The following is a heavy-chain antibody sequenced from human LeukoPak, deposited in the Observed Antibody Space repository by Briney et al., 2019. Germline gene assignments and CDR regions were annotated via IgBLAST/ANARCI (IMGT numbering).Heavy chain of an antibody. CDR1: AYTFTGYY. D-gene: IGHD6-19*01. CDR3: ARAGSGWYGNFDY. V-gene: IGHV1-2*02. J-gene: IGHJ4*02. Sequence: ASVKVSCKASAYTFTGYYMHWVRQAPGQGLEWMGWINPDSGGTNYAQKFQGRVTMTRDTSISTAYMEVSRLRSDDTAVYYCARAGSGWYGNFDYWGQGTLVTVSS. CDR2: INPDSGGT.